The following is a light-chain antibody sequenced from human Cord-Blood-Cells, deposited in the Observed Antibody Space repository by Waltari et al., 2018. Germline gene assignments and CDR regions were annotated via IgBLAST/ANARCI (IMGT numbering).Light chain of an antibody. CDR3: QQRSNWPIT. V-gene: IGKV3-11*01. CDR1: QSVSSY. CDR2: DAS. J-gene: IGKJ5*01. Sequence: ELVLTQSPATLSLSPAERATLSCRARQSVSSYLAWYQPTPAQAPRLLIYDASNRATGIPARFSGSGSGTDFTLTISSLEPEDLAVYSCQQRSNWPITFGQGPRLEIK.